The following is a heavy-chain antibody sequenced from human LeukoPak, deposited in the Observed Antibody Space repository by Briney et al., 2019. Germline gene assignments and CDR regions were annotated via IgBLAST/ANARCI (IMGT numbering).Heavy chain of an antibody. CDR1: GGSFSGYY. CDR2: INHSGRT. CDR3: ARGGGYSYGPTGFDY. J-gene: IGHJ4*02. D-gene: IGHD5-18*01. V-gene: IGHV4-34*01. Sequence: PSETLSLTCAVYGGSFSGYYWSWIRKPPGKGLEWIGEINHSGRTNFNPSLKSLVTISVDTPKNPSSLKLSSVTAADTAVYYCARGGGYSYGPTGFDYWGQGNLVTVSS.